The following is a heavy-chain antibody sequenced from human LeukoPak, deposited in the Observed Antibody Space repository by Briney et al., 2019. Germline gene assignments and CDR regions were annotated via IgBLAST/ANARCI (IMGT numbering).Heavy chain of an antibody. D-gene: IGHD6-13*01. CDR3: ATLRIAAAGTHYYYYYGMDV. Sequence: SETLSLTCAVYGGSFSGYYWSWIRQPPGKGLEWLGEINHSGSTNYNPSLKSRVTISVDTSKNQFSLKLSSVTAADTAVYYCATLRIAAAGTHYYYYYGMDVWGQGTTVTVSS. CDR2: INHSGST. V-gene: IGHV4-34*01. CDR1: GGSFSGYY. J-gene: IGHJ6*02.